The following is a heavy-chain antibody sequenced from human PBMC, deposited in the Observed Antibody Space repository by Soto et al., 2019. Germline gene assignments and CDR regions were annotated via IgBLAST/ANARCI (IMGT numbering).Heavy chain of an antibody. J-gene: IGHJ6*03. CDR2: IYYSGST. Sequence: SATLSLSGAVPGGSVSSSSYYWGCIRQPPGKGLEWIGSIYYSGSTYYNPSLKSRVTISVDTSKNQFSLKLSSVTAADTAMYYCARQPVDTAMVSYYYYYYYMDVWGKGTTVTVSS. CDR3: ARQPVDTAMVSYYYYYYYMDV. V-gene: IGHV4-39*01. CDR1: GGSVSSSSYY. D-gene: IGHD5-18*01.